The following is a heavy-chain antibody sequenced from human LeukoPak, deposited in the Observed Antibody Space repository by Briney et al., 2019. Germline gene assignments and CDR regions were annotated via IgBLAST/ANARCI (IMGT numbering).Heavy chain of an antibody. J-gene: IGHJ4*02. D-gene: IGHD6-6*01. CDR2: IYYSGST. V-gene: IGHV4-59*12. CDR1: GGSISSYY. CDR3: ARGGPLSSPSY. Sequence: SETLSLTCTVSGGSISSYYWSWIRQPPGKGLEWIGYIYYSGSTNYNPSLKSRVTISVDTSKNQFSLKLSSVTAADTAVYYCARGGPLSSPSYWGQGTLVTVSS.